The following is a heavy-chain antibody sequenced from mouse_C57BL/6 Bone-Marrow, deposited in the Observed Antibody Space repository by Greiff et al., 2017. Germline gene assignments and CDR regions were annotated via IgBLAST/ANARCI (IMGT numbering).Heavy chain of an antibody. Sequence: VKLVESGAELARPGASVKLSCKASGYTFTSYGISWVKQRTGQGLEWIGEIYPRSGNTYYNAKFKGKATLTADKSSRTAYMELRSLTSEDSAVYYCARDYAYDFDYWGQGTTLTGSS. J-gene: IGHJ2*01. V-gene: IGHV1-81*01. CDR3: ARDYAYDFDY. CDR2: IYPRSGNT. D-gene: IGHD2-4*01. CDR1: GYTFTSYG.